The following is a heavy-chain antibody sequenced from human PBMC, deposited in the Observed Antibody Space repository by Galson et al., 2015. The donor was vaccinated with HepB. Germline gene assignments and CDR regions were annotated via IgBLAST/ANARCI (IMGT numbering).Heavy chain of an antibody. CDR3: ARLEDTAMVFMGYFDY. V-gene: IGHV1-2*02. CDR2: INPNSGGT. CDR1: GYTFTGYY. D-gene: IGHD5-18*01. Sequence: SVKVSCKASGYTFTGYYMHWVRQAPGQGLEWMGWINPNSGGTNYAQKFQGRVTMTRDTSISTAYLQWSSLKASDTAMYYCARLEDTAMVFMGYFDYWGQGTLVTVSS. J-gene: IGHJ4*02.